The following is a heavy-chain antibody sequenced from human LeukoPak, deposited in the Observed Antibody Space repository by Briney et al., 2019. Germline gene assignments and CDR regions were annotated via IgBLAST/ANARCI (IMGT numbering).Heavy chain of an antibody. V-gene: IGHV3-23*01. Sequence: GGSLRLSCATSGFTFSNHGMNWVRQAPGKGLEWVSGISPGGDIKYYADSVKGRFTISRDNSKNTVYLEVISLTDEDTAVYYCAKDDAWLRFGEWSQGTLVTVSS. CDR2: ISPGGDIK. J-gene: IGHJ4*02. CDR3: AKDDAWLRFGE. D-gene: IGHD3-10*01. CDR1: GFTFSNHG.